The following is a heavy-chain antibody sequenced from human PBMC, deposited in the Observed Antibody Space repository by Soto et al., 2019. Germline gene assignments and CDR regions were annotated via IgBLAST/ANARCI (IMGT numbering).Heavy chain of an antibody. D-gene: IGHD3-10*01. CDR2: IYSDGST. Sequence: GGSLRLSCAAPGFTLSHNYMSWVRQAPGKGLEWVAIIYSDGSTYYADSVKGRFTISRDNSKDTLYLQMNSLRVEDTAVYYCARSPTVRGIILYFDNWGQGALVTVSS. CDR1: GFTLSHNY. CDR3: ARSPTVRGIILYFDN. V-gene: IGHV3-53*01. J-gene: IGHJ4*02.